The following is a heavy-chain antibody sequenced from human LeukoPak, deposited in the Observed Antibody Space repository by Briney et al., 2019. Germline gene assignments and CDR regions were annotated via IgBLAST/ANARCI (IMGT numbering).Heavy chain of an antibody. J-gene: IGHJ6*02. V-gene: IGHV4-59*08. CDR2: IYYSGTTSGST. CDR1: GGSIRSSY. Sequence: PSETLSLTCTVSGGSIRSSYWSWIRQPPGKGLEWIGYIYYSGTTSGSTNYNPSLKSRVTISVDTSKNQFSLKLSSVTAADTAVYYCGGSYDSSGPEYYYYYGMDVWGQGTTVTVSS. D-gene: IGHD3-22*01. CDR3: GGSYDSSGPEYYYYYGMDV.